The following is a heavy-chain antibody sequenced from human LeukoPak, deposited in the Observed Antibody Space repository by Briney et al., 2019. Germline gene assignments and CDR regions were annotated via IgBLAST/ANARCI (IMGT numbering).Heavy chain of an antibody. V-gene: IGHV3-74*01. Sequence: PGGSLRLSCAASGFTFRSYAMSWVRQAPGKGLVWVSRINGDGTITHYAGSVQGRFTISRDNAKNTLYLQMNSLRAEDTAIYYCVRDLGWCTDGVCSLWGQGTPVTVSS. D-gene: IGHD2-8*01. J-gene: IGHJ4*02. CDR1: GFTFRSYA. CDR3: VRDLGWCTDGVCSL. CDR2: INGDGTIT.